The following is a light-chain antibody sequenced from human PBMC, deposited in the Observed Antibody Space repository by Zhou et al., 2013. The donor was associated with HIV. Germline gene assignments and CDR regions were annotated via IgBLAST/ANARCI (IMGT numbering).Light chain of an antibody. CDR3: SSYSSSSTLYV. CDR1: SSDVGSYNR. CDR2: EVS. V-gene: IGLV2-18*02. Sequence: QSALTQPASVSGSPGQSIAISCTGTSSDVGSYNRVSWYQQSPGTGPKLMIYEVSNRPSGVPDRFSGSKSGNTASLTISGLQAEDEADYYCSSYSSSSTLYVFELDQGHR. J-gene: IGLJ1*01.